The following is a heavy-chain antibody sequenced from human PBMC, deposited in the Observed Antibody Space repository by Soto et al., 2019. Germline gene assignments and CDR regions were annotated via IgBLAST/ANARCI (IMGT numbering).Heavy chain of an antibody. Sequence: QVQLVESGGGVVQPGRSLRLSCAASGFTFSSYGMHWVRQAPGKGLEWVAVISYDGSNKYYADSVKGRFTISRDNSKNTLYLQMNSLRAEDTAVYYCAKDRGSGIFGVGSLDYWGQGTLVTVSS. J-gene: IGHJ4*02. CDR1: GFTFSSYG. D-gene: IGHD3-3*01. CDR2: ISYDGSNK. CDR3: AKDRGSGIFGVGSLDY. V-gene: IGHV3-30*18.